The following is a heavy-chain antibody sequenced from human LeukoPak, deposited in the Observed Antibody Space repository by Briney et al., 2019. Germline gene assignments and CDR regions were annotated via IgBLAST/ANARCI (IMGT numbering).Heavy chain of an antibody. CDR3: ARDGYSGNDGL. CDR1: GDSISRYY. CDR2: IYYTGST. Sequence: SETLSLICTVSGDSISRYYWSWIRQPPGKGLEWIGYIYYTGSTNYNPSLKSRVTMSLDTSKNQFSLKLSSVTAADTAVYYCARDGYSGNDGLWGQGSLVTGSS. V-gene: IGHV4-59*01. D-gene: IGHD5-12*01. J-gene: IGHJ4*02.